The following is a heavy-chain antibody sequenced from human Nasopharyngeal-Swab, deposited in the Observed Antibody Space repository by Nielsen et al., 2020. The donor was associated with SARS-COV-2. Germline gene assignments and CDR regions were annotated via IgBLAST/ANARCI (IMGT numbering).Heavy chain of an antibody. D-gene: IGHD6-25*01. CDR2: IYSGGST. J-gene: IGHJ6*03. CDR3: ARDRFSGYMDV. V-gene: IGHV3-53*01. Sequence: WIRQPPGKGLEWVSVIYSGGSTYYADSVKGRFTISRGNSKNTLYLQMNSLRAEDTAVYYCARDRFSGYMDVWGRGTTVTVSS.